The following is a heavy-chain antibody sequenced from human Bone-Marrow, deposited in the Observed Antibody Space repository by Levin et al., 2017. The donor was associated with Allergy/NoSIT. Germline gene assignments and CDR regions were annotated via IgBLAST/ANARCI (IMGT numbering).Heavy chain of an antibody. Sequence: ASVKVSCKASGYTFTSYGISWVRQAPGQGLEWMGWISAYNGNTNYAQKLQGRVTMTTDTSTSTAYMELRSLRSDDTAVYYCAREQWEGSGWYFPGAQYYDYGMDVWGQGTTVTVSS. J-gene: IGHJ6*02. V-gene: IGHV1-18*01. CDR3: AREQWEGSGWYFPGAQYYDYGMDV. CDR1: GYTFTSYG. CDR2: ISAYNGNT. D-gene: IGHD6-19*01.